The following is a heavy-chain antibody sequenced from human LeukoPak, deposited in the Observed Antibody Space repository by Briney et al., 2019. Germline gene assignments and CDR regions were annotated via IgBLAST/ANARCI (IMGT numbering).Heavy chain of an antibody. CDR2: IGSRGGGI. D-gene: IGHD1-26*01. V-gene: IGHV3-23*01. J-gene: IGHJ3*02. CDR3: ARDPSGTYYPRVSGALDI. Sequence: GGSLRLSCAASGFTFSTYTMYRVRHPPGKRLEWVSIIGSRGGGIHYADSVKGRFTISKDNSKNALYLQMNSLRVEDTAVYYCARDPSGTYYPRVSGALDIWGQGTMVTVSS. CDR1: GFTFSTYT.